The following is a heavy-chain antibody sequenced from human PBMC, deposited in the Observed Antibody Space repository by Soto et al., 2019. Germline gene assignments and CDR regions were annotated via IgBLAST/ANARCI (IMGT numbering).Heavy chain of an antibody. CDR1: GGSISSGDYY. D-gene: IGHD3-10*01. CDR3: ARVRVSVYGSGNYPVGYYYYGMDV. J-gene: IGHJ6*02. V-gene: IGHV4-30-4*01. CDR2: IYYSGST. Sequence: PSETLSLTCTVSGGSISSGDYYWSWIRQPPGKGLEWIGYIYYSGSTYYNPSLKSRVTISVDTSKNQFSLKLSSVTAADTAVYYCARVRVSVYGSGNYPVGYYYYGMDVWGQGTTVTVSS.